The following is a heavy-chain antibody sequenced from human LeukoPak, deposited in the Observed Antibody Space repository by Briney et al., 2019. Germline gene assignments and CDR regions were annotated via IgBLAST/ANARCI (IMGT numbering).Heavy chain of an antibody. V-gene: IGHV4-34*01. D-gene: IGHD3-10*01. J-gene: IGHJ4*02. CDR1: GGSFSGYY. Sequence: SETLSLTCAVYGGSFSGYYWSWLRQPPGKGLEWIGEINHSGSTNYNPSLKSRVTISVDTSKNQFSLKLSSVTAADTAVYYCARGVRYYGSGSYYSTPLFDYWGQGTLVTVSS. CDR2: INHSGST. CDR3: ARGVRYYGSGSYYSTPLFDY.